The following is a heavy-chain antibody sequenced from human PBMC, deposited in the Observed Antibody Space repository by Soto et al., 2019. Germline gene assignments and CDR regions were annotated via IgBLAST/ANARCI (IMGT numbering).Heavy chain of an antibody. CDR3: ARIVVVPAAYYYGVDV. CDR2: INHSGST. D-gene: IGHD2-2*01. CDR1: GGSFSTYY. V-gene: IGHV4-34*01. J-gene: IGHJ6*02. Sequence: QVQLQQWGAGLLKPSETLSLTCAVYGGSFSTYYWSWIRQPPGKGLEWIGEINHSGSTNYNPSLTSRVSISVDTSKHQFARKLSSVPAAYTAVYYCARIVVVPAAYYYGVDVWGQGTTVTVSS.